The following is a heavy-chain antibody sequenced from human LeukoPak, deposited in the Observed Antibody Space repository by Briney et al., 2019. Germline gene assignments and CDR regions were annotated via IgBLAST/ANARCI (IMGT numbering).Heavy chain of an antibody. CDR2: IYYSGST. D-gene: IGHD5-12*01. CDR3: ARDRAFSGSNWFDP. CDR1: GGSVGSGSYY. J-gene: IGHJ5*02. Sequence: SETLSLTCTVSGGSVGSGSYYWSWIRQPPGKGLEWIGYIYYSGSTNYNPSLKSRVTISVDTSKNQFSLKLSSVTAADTAVYYCARDRAFSGSNWFDPWGQGTLVTVSS. V-gene: IGHV4-61*01.